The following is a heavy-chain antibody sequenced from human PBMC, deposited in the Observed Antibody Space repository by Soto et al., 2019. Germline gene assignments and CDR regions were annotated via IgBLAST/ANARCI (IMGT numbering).Heavy chain of an antibody. CDR2: IIPIFGTA. Sequence: SVKVSCKASGSTFSSYAISWVRQAPGQGLEWMGGIIPIFGTANYAQKFQGRVTITADTSKNQFSLQLNSVTPEDTAVYYCASHGKRAFQHWGQGTLVTVSS. CDR1: GSTFSSYA. D-gene: IGHD4-17*01. J-gene: IGHJ1*01. CDR3: ASHGKRAFQH. V-gene: IGHV1-69*06.